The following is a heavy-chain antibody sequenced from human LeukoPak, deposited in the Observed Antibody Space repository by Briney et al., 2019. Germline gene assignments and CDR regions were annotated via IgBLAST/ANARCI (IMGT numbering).Heavy chain of an antibody. CDR1: GASIRNYF. D-gene: IGHD6-19*01. V-gene: IGHV4-59*01. J-gene: IGHJ4*02. Sequence: KASETLSLTCTVSGASIRNYFWSWIRQPPGKGLEWIGNVYYSGSTDYNPSLKSRVTISVDTSKNQFSLKLNSVTAADTAVYYCASDWQWVFDYWGQGTLVTASS. CDR2: VYYSGST. CDR3: ASDWQWVFDY.